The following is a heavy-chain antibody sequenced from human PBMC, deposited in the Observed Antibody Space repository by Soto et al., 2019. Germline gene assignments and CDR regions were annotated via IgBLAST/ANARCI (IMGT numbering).Heavy chain of an antibody. J-gene: IGHJ2*01. V-gene: IGHV3-23*01. Sequence: KGLEWDSAISGSGGSTYYADSVKGRFTISRDNSKNTLYLQMNSLRAEDTAVYFFFFQAEDGIRDVRSVSAFLLNRSSDL. D-gene: IGHD3-10*02. CDR3: FFQAEDGIRDVRSVSAFLLNRSSDL. CDR2: ISGSGGST.